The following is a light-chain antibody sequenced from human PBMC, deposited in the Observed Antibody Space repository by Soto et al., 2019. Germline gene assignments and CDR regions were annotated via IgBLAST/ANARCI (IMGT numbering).Light chain of an antibody. CDR2: LNSDGSH. CDR3: QTWGTGLV. V-gene: IGLV4-69*01. Sequence: QLVLTQSPSASGSLGASVKLTCTLSSGHSSYAIAWHQQQPEKGPRYLMKLNSDGSHSKGDGIPDRFSGSSSGAERYLTISSLQSEDEADYYCQTWGTGLVFGGGTKLTVL. J-gene: IGLJ2*01. CDR1: SGHSSYA.